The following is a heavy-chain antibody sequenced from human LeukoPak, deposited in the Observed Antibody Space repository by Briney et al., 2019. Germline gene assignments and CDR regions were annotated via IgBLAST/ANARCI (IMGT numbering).Heavy chain of an antibody. J-gene: IGHJ4*02. CDR3: ATVFGY. CDR1: GFTLSSDW. CDR2: MNQDGSNT. V-gene: IGHV3-74*01. Sequence: GGSLTLSCAVSGFTLSSDWMHWVRQAPGKGLEWVSRMNQDGSNTSYADSMKGRFTISRDNAKNTVYLQMNSLRAEDSAVYYCATVFGYWGQGTLVTVSS.